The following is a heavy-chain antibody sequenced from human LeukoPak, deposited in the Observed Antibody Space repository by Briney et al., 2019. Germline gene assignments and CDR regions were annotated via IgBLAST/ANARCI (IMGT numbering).Heavy chain of an antibody. V-gene: IGHV3-73*01. CDR3: TRQNDGSGRLDP. CDR1: GFTFSGSA. D-gene: IGHD3-10*01. Sequence: PGGSLRLSCAASGFTFSGSAMHWVRQAPGKGLEWVGRIRNKAYSYATAYAASVTGRFTISRDDSKNTAYLHMNSLKIDDTAVYYCTRQNDGSGRLDPWGKGTLVTVSS. J-gene: IGHJ5*02. CDR2: IRNKAYSYAT.